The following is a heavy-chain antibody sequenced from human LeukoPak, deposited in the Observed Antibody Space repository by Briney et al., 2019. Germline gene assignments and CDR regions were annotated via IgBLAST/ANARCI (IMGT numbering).Heavy chain of an antibody. CDR3: ARFYCSGGSCFLGY. J-gene: IGHJ4*02. V-gene: IGHV4-59*08. Sequence: SETLSLTCTVSGGSTSSYYWSWIRQPPGEGQEWIGYIYYSGSTNYNPSLKSRVTISVDTSKSQFSLKLSSVTAADTAVYYCARFYCSGGSCFLGYWGQGTLVTVSS. CDR1: GGSTSSYY. CDR2: IYYSGST. D-gene: IGHD2-15*01.